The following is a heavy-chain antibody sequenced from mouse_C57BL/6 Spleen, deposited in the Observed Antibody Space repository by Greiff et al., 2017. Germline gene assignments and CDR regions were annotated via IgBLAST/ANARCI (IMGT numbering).Heavy chain of an antibody. CDR1: GYSITSGYY. D-gene: IGHD2-10*02. J-gene: IGHJ4*01. CDR3: ATLYGNYWSDAMGC. V-gene: IGHV3-6*01. Sequence: ESGPGLVKPSQSLSLTCSASGYSITSGYYWNWIRQFPGNKLEWMGYISYDGSNNYNTSLKNRISITRDTSKNPLFLKLSSVTTEDTATYYCATLYGNYWSDAMGCWGQGISVT. CDR2: ISYDGSN.